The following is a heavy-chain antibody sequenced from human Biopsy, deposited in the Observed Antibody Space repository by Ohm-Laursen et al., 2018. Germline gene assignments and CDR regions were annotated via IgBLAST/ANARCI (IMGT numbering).Heavy chain of an antibody. CDR1: GGSFTGHY. CDR2: INHNGSN. Sequence: GTLSLTCTVSGGSFTGHYWTWIRQPPGKGLEGIGEINHNGSNNYNPSLKSRVNLSVDKSKNQFSLKFNSVTAADTSVYYCARGRRIPHWSWFDPWGRGTLVTVSS. CDR3: ARGRRIPHWSWFDP. V-gene: IGHV4-34*01. D-gene: IGHD1-1*01. J-gene: IGHJ5*02.